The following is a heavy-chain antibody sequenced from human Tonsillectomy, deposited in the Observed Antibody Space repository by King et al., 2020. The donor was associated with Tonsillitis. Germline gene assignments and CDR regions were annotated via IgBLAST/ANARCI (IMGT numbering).Heavy chain of an antibody. CDR3: ARSLSTIAARSTYGMDV. CDR2: ISSNGGST. CDR1: GFTFSSYA. V-gene: IGHV3-64*02. Sequence: VQLVESGEGLVQPGGSLRLSCAASGFTFSSYAMHWVRQAPGKGLEYVSAISSNGGSTYYAASLKGRFTISRDNSRNTLFLQMGSLRAEDMAVYYCARSLSTIAARSTYGMDVWGRGTTVTVSS. J-gene: IGHJ6*02. D-gene: IGHD6-6*01.